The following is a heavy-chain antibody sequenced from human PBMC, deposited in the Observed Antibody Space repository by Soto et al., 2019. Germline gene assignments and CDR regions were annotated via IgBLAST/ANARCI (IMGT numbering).Heavy chain of an antibody. CDR1: GFTFSSYA. Sequence: VQLLESGGGLVQPGGSLRLSCAASGFTFSSYAMSWVRQAPGKGLEWVSAISGSGGSTYYADSVKGRFTISRDNSKNTLYLQMNSLRAEDTAVYYCAKDRSARYDFWSGYCNFDYWGQGTLVTVSS. CDR2: ISGSGGST. D-gene: IGHD3-3*01. V-gene: IGHV3-23*01. CDR3: AKDRSARYDFWSGYCNFDY. J-gene: IGHJ4*02.